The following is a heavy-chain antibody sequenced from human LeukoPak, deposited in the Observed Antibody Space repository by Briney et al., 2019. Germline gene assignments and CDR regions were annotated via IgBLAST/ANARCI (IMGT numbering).Heavy chain of an antibody. CDR1: GFTFSGHW. J-gene: IGHJ4*02. V-gene: IGHV3-7*01. D-gene: IGHD5-24*01. CDR3: AKEMASPNTHFDF. Sequence: GGSLRLSCAASGFTFSGHWMSWVRQAPGKGLEWVANINQDGRQKYYVDSVKGRFTISRDNSKKTVHLEMNSLRTDDTAVYYCAKEMASPNTHFDFWGQGTLVTVSS. CDR2: INQDGRQK.